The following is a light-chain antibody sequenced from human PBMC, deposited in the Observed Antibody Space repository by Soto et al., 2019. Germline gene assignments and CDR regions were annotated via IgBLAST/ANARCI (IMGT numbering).Light chain of an antibody. V-gene: IGKV3-15*01. Sequence: EIVMTQSPATLSVSPGERATLSCRASQSISTNLAWYQQRPGQAPRLLIYGASTMATGIPARFSGSGSGTDFTLTISSLQSEDFAVYHCQQYDHWPPFTFGPGTKVDIK. CDR2: GAS. CDR3: QQYDHWPPFT. J-gene: IGKJ3*01. CDR1: QSISTN.